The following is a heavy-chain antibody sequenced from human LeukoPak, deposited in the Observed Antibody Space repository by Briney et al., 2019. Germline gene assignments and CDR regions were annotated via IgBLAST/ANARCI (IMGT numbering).Heavy chain of an antibody. CDR3: ARTHYDYVWGSYRQELLNWFDP. V-gene: IGHV4-39*01. CDR2: IYYSGST. CDR1: GGSISSSSYY. D-gene: IGHD3-16*02. Sequence: SETLSLTCTVSGGSISSSSYYWGWIRQPPGKGLEWIGSIYYSGSTYYNPSLKSRVTISVDTSKNQFSLKLSSVTAADTAVYYCARTHYDYVWGSYRQELLNWFDPCGQGTLVTVSS. J-gene: IGHJ5*02.